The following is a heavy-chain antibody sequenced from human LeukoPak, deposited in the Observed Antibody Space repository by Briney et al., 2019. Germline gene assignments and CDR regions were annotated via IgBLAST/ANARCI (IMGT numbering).Heavy chain of an antibody. CDR1: GFTFNTYS. Sequence: GGSLRLSCAAYGFTFNTYSMNWVRQAPGKGLEWLSYVKSGNYDIQYADSVTGRFTVSRDSATNSLYLQMNDLKAEDTAVYYCARDSDWAFDYWGQGSLVTVSS. V-gene: IGHV3-48*01. J-gene: IGHJ4*02. D-gene: IGHD3-9*01. CDR3: ARDSDWAFDY. CDR2: VKSGNYDI.